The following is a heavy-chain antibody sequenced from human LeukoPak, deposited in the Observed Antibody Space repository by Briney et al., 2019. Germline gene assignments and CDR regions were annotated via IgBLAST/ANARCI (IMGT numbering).Heavy chain of an antibody. D-gene: IGHD2-15*01. CDR2: INPSGGST. V-gene: IGHV1-46*01. Sequence: ASVKVSCKASGYTFTSYYMHWVRQAPGQGLEWMGIINPSGGSTSYAQKFQGRVTMTRDMSTSTVYMELSSLRSEDTAVYYCARGVGYCSGGSCYHRKEFDYWGQGTLVTVSS. CDR1: GYTFTSYY. CDR3: ARGVGYCSGGSCYHRKEFDY. J-gene: IGHJ4*02.